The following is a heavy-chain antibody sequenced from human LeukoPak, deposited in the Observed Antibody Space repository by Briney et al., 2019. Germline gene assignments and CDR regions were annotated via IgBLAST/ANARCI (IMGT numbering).Heavy chain of an antibody. Sequence: SETLSLTCTVSGGSLNNYYWTWIRQPPGRGLEWIGHIYYSGSTYYNPSLKSRVTISVDTSKNQFTLKLSSVTAADTAVYYCARQAWLLDYWSPGTLVTVAS. CDR2: IYYSGST. CDR3: ARQAWLLDY. CDR1: GGSLNNYY. J-gene: IGHJ4*02. V-gene: IGHV4-59*08. D-gene: IGHD5-12*01.